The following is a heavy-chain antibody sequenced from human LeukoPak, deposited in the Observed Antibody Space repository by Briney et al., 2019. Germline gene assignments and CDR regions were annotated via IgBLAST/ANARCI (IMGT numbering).Heavy chain of an antibody. CDR1: GGSISSYY. J-gene: IGHJ5*02. CDR2: IYASGNT. CDR3: ARELRYCSSTSCLNWFDP. Sequence: SETLSLTCTVSGGSISSYYWSWVRQPAGKGLEWIGRIYASGNTNYNPSLKGRVTMTVDTSKNQFSLNLSSVTAADTAVYYCARELRYCSSTSCLNWFDPWGQGTLVTVSS. V-gene: IGHV4-4*07. D-gene: IGHD2-2*01.